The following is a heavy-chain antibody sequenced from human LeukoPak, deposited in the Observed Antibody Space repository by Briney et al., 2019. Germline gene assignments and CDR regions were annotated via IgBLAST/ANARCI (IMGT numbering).Heavy chain of an antibody. Sequence: PGGSLRLSCAASGFTFSSYSMNWVRQAPGKGLEWVSYISSSSSTIYYADSVKGRFTISRDNAKNSLYLQMNSLRAEDTAVYYCARAVGCFWSGCGGYYMDVWGKGTTVTVSS. J-gene: IGHJ6*03. D-gene: IGHD3-3*01. CDR1: GFTFSSYS. CDR2: ISSSSSTI. V-gene: IGHV3-48*01. CDR3: ARAVGCFWSGCGGYYMDV.